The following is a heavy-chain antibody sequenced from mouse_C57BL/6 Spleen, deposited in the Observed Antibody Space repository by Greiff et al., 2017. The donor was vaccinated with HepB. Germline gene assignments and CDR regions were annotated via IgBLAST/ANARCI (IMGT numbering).Heavy chain of an antibody. D-gene: IGHD3-2*01. V-gene: IGHV5-17*01. Sequence: DVQLQESGGGLVKPGGSLKLSCAASGFTFSDYGMHWVRQAPEKGLEWVAYISSGSSTIYYADTMKGRFTISRDNAKNTLFLQMTSLSSEDTAMYYCARRDRGGFDYWGQGTTLTVSS. CDR3: ARRDRGGFDY. CDR2: ISSGSSTI. J-gene: IGHJ2*01. CDR1: GFTFSDYG.